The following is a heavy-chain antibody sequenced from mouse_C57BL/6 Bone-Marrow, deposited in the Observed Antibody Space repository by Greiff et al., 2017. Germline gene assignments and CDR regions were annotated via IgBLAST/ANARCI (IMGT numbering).Heavy chain of an antibody. Sequence: QVQLQQSGAELVRPGASVTLSCKASGYTFTDYEMHWVKQTPVHGLEWIGAIDPETGGTAYNQKFKGKAILTADKSSSTAYMELRSLTSEDSAVYYCTRWGYYTPFAYWGQGTLVTVSA. V-gene: IGHV1-15*01. CDR1: GYTFTDYE. CDR2: IDPETGGT. CDR3: TRWGYYTPFAY. D-gene: IGHD2-12*01. J-gene: IGHJ3*01.